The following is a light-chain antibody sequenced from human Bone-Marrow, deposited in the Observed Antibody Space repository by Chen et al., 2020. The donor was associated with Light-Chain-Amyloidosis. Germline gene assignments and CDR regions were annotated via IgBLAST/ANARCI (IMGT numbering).Light chain of an antibody. CDR3: QQYDSYSVT. CDR2: DAS. V-gene: IGKV1-5*01. Sequence: DIQMTQSPSTVSASVGDRVTITCRASHSINIWVAWYQQKPGRAPKLLIYDASRVESGVPSRFSGSGYGTEFSLTISRLQPDDFATYYCQQYDSYSVTFGQGTTVE. J-gene: IGKJ2*01. CDR1: HSINIW.